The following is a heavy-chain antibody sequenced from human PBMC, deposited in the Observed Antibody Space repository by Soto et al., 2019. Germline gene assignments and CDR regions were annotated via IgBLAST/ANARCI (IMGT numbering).Heavy chain of an antibody. Sequence: GASVKVSCKASGYTFTSYDINWVRQATGQGLEWMGWMNPNSGNTGYAQKFQGRVTMTRNTSISTAYMELSSLRSEDTAVYYCARFPTPFRGVITYYYYGMDVWAQGTTVTVSS. CDR2: MNPNSGNT. J-gene: IGHJ6*02. CDR3: ARFPTPFRGVITYYYYGMDV. CDR1: GYTFTSYD. D-gene: IGHD3-10*01. V-gene: IGHV1-8*01.